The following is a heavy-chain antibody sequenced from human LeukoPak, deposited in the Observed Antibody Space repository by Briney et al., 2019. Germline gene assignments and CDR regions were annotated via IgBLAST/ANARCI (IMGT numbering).Heavy chain of an antibody. CDR2: INPNSGGT. Sequence: GASVKVSCKASGYTFTGYYMHWVRQAPGQGLEWMGWINPNSGGTNYAQKFQGRVTMTRDTSISTAYMELSRLRSDDTAVYYCARVPPYYDILTGYWTNWFDPWGQGTLVTVSS. D-gene: IGHD3-9*01. J-gene: IGHJ5*02. V-gene: IGHV1-2*02. CDR3: ARVPPYYDILTGYWTNWFDP. CDR1: GYTFTGYY.